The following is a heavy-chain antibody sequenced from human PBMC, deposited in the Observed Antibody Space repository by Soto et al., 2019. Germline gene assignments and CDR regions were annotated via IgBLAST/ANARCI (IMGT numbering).Heavy chain of an antibody. CDR3: ARDSSGYFKLDS. D-gene: IGHD3-22*01. Sequence: QVQLQESGAGLVEPSQTLSLTCIVSGGSISSGGHYWSWIRQRPEKGLEWIAYIYSGGTTYYNPSLKSRVTISADTSNNQFSLNLTCVTAADTAVYYCARDSSGYFKLDSWGPGTLVTVSS. J-gene: IGHJ4*02. CDR2: IYSGGTT. CDR1: GGSISSGGHY. V-gene: IGHV4-31*03.